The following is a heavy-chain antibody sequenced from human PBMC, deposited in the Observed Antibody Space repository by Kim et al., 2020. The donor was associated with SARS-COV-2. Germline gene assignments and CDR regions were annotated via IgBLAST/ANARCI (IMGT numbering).Heavy chain of an antibody. CDR1: GYTFTSYY. V-gene: IGHV1-46*01. CDR3: ARGYAEYQLGRLVIDAFDI. Sequence: ASVKVSCKASGYTFTSYYMHWVRQAPGQGLEWMGTINPSGGSTVYPQKFQGRVTMTRDTSTSTVYMDLRSLRSEDTAVYYCARGYAEYQLGRLVIDAFDIWGQGTVVTVSS. D-gene: IGHD2-2*01. J-gene: IGHJ3*02. CDR2: INPSGGST.